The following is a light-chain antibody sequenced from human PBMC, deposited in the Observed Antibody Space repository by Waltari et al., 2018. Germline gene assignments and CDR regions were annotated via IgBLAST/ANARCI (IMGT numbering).Light chain of an antibody. V-gene: IGKV3-20*01. CDR2: AIS. J-gene: IGKJ2*01. CDR3: QQYGSSPIYT. CDR1: QSVTSGY. Sequence: EIVLTQSPGTLSLSPGERATLSCRASQSVTSGYVAWYQQKPGQAPRLLIYAISTRATGISGRCSGSGSGTDFSLTISRLEPEDFAVYYCQQYGSSPIYTFGQGTKLEIK.